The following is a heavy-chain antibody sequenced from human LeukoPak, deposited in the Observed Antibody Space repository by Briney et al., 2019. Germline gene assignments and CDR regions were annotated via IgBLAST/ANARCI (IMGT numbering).Heavy chain of an antibody. CDR1: GFTFSSHA. V-gene: IGHV3-23*01. Sequence: GGSLRLSCVASGFTFSSHAITWVRQAPGKGLEWVSAISISGDTTYYADAVKGRFTISRDNSKNTVYLQMNSLRAEDTAVYYCANEIRPNDYWGQGTLVTVSS. CDR2: ISISGDTT. D-gene: IGHD4-17*01. CDR3: ANEIRPNDY. J-gene: IGHJ4*02.